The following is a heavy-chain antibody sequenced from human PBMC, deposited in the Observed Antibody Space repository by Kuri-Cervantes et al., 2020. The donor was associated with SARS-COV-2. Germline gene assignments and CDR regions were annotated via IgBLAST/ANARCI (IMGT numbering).Heavy chain of an antibody. CDR3: AKDLGQQQSYY. V-gene: IGHV3-30*18. CDR2: ISYDGSNK. Sequence: GESLKISCAASGFTFSSYGMHWVRQAPGKGLEWVAVISYDGSNKYYADSVKGRFTISRDNSKNTLYLQMNSLRAEDTAVYYCAKDLGQQQSYYWGQGTLVTVSS. D-gene: IGHD6-13*01. CDR1: GFTFSSYG. J-gene: IGHJ4*02.